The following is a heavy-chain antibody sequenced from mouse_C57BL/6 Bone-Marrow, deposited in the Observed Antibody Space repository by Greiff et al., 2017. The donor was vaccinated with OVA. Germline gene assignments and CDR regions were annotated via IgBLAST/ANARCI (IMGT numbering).Heavy chain of an antibody. CDR2: ISDGGSYT. CDR3: ARDLVTAYGDY. CDR1: GFTFSSYA. Sequence: EVKLVEPGGGLVKPGGSLKLSCAASGFTFSSYAMSWVRQTPEKRLEWVATISDGGSYTYYPDNVKGRFTISRDNAKNNLYLQMSHLKSEDTAMYYCARDLVTAYGDYWGQGTSVTVSS. V-gene: IGHV5-4*01. J-gene: IGHJ4*01. D-gene: IGHD2-13*01.